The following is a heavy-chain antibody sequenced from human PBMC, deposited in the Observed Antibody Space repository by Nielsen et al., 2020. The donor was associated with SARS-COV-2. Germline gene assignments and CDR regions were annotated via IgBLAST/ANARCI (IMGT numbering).Heavy chain of an antibody. V-gene: IGHV4-34*01. CDR2: INHSGST. Sequence: WIRQPPGKGLEWIGEINHSGSTNYNPSLKSRVTISVDTPKNQFSLKLSSVTAADTAVYYCARGSVYCSSTSCYSFVYYYYYYMDVWGKGTTVTVSS. CDR3: ARGSVYCSSTSCYSFVYYYYYYMDV. D-gene: IGHD2-2*01. J-gene: IGHJ6*03.